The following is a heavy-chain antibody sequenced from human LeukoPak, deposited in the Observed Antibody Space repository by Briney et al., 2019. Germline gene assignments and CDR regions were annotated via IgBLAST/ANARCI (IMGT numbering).Heavy chain of an antibody. D-gene: IGHD3-10*01. J-gene: IGHJ4*02. V-gene: IGHV4-59*01. CDR1: GGSISSYY. CDR2: IYYSGST. CDR3: ARYRGMGHYGSGSFDFDY. Sequence: PSETLSLTCTVSGGSISSYYWSWIRQPPGEGLEWIGYIYYSGSTNYNPSLKSRVTIPVDTSKNQFSLKLSSVTAADTAVYYCARYRGMGHYGSGSFDFDYWGQGTLVTVSS.